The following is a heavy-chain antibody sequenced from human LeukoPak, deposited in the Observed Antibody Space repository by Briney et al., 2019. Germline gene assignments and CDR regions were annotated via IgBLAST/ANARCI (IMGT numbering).Heavy chain of an antibody. D-gene: IGHD3-9*01. CDR1: GGSISSSSYY. CDR3: ARDSYDILTSYSNWFDP. J-gene: IGHJ5*02. Sequence: SETLSLTCTVSGGSISSSSYYWSWIRQPAGKGLEWIGRIYSSGSTNYNPSLKSRVTISLDTSKNQFSLQLNSVTPEDTAVYYCARDSYDILTSYSNWFDPWGQGTLVTVSS. V-gene: IGHV4-61*02. CDR2: IYSSGST.